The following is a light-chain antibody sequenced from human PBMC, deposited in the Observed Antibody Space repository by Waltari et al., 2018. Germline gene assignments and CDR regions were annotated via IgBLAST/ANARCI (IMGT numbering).Light chain of an antibody. CDR2: GAS. Sequence: EIVMTQSPATLSVSQGESATPSCRASQSVSSYLAWYQQKPGQAPRLLIYGASTRATGIPARFSGSGSGTEFTLTISSLQSEDFAVYYCQQYNNWPPVTFGGGTKVEIK. CDR3: QQYNNWPPVT. J-gene: IGKJ4*01. V-gene: IGKV3-15*01. CDR1: QSVSSY.